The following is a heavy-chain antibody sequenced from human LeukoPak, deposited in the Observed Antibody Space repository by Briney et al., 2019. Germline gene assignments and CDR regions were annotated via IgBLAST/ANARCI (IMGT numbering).Heavy chain of an antibody. J-gene: IGHJ4*02. Sequence: SETLSLTCTVSGGSISSYYWSWIRQPPGKGLEWIGYIYYSGSTNYNPSLKSRVTISVDTSKNQFYLKLSSVTAADTAVYYCARDFDSSGYHDYWGQGTLVTVSS. CDR2: IYYSGST. CDR1: GGSISSYY. CDR3: ARDFDSSGYHDY. V-gene: IGHV4-59*01. D-gene: IGHD3-22*01.